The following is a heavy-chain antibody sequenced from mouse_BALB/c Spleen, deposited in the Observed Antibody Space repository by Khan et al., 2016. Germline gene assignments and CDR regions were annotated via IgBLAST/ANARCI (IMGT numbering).Heavy chain of an antibody. CDR1: GYTFRSYW. D-gene: IGHD1-1*01. CDR2: ILPGGGTT. V-gene: IGHV1-9*01. Sequence: QVQLQQSGAELMKPGASVKISCKATGYTFRSYWIEWVKQRPGHGLEWIGEILPGGGTTNYNEKFQGKAIFTADSSSNTAYMQFSSLTSEDSAVYDCARRRDYGSSPAWFAYWGQGTLVTVSA. J-gene: IGHJ3*01. CDR3: ARRRDYGSSPAWFAY.